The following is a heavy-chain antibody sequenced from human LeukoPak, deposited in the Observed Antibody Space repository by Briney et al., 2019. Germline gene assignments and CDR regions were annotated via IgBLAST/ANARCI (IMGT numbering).Heavy chain of an antibody. CDR1: GFTFSSYS. Sequence: GGSLRLSCAASGFTFSSYSINWVRQAPGKGLEWVAVISYHGNNKYYADSVKGRFTISRDNSKNTLYLQMNSLRAEDTAVYYCARCPESSGYYYELDSWGQGTLVTVSS. J-gene: IGHJ4*02. CDR3: ARCPESSGYYYELDS. D-gene: IGHD3-22*01. CDR2: ISYHGNNK. V-gene: IGHV3-30*03.